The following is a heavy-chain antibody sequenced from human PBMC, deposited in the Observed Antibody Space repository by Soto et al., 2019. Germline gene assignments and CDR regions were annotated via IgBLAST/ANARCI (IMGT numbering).Heavy chain of an antibody. CDR2: INPNSGGT. CDR3: ARLMDCSSTSCPRRNYYYGMDV. D-gene: IGHD2-2*01. J-gene: IGHJ6*02. CDR1: GYTFTGYY. Sequence: ASVKVSCKASGYTFTGYYMHWVRQAPGQGLEWMGWINPNSGGTNYAQKFQGWVTMTRDTSISTAYMVLSRLRSDDTAVYYCARLMDCSSTSCPRRNYYYGMDVWGQGTTVTVSS. V-gene: IGHV1-2*04.